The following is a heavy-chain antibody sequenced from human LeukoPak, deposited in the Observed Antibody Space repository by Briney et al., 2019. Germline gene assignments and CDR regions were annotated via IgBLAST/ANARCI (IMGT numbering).Heavy chain of an antibody. CDR2: IGDSGSGG. Sequence: RGSPSPSCSASGFNFNYFAMSWIRQAPGKRLEWVSTIGDSGSGGSYADSVRGRFTISRDNSKNIVYLQMHSLRVDDSAVYYCSRIKYGGNSAYHFAYWCQPTLPTLSS. D-gene: IGHD4-23*01. CDR3: SRIKYGGNSAYHFAY. J-gene: IGHJ4*01. V-gene: IGHV3-23*01. CDR1: GFNFNYFA.